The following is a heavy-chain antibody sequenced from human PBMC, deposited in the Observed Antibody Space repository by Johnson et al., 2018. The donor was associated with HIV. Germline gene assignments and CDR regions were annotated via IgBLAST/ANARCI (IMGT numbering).Heavy chain of an antibody. Sequence: QVQLVESGGGVVQPGRSLRLSCAASGFTFSSYAMHWVRQAPGKGLEWVAFTQYDGSNKYYADSVKGRFTISSDNSKNTRYLQLGSLRAEDTAVYYCAREGSGIAGGGALDIWGQGTVVTVSS. D-gene: IGHD1-26*01. J-gene: IGHJ3*02. CDR1: GFTFSSYA. CDR2: TQYDGSNK. V-gene: IGHV3-30*14. CDR3: AREGSGIAGGGALDI.